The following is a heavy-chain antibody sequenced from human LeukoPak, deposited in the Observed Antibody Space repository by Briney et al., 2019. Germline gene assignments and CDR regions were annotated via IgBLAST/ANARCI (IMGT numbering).Heavy chain of an antibody. CDR3: ARVKDFWSGTLDY. D-gene: IGHD3-3*01. J-gene: IGHJ4*02. V-gene: IGHV3-21*01. CDR1: GFIFSSYS. CDR2: ISTSSSYI. Sequence: GGSLRLSCVASGFIFSSYSMTWVRQAPGKGLEWVSSISTSSSYIYYADSVKGRFTISRDNAKNSLYLQMNSLRAEDTAVYYCARVKDFWSGTLDYWGQGTLVTVSS.